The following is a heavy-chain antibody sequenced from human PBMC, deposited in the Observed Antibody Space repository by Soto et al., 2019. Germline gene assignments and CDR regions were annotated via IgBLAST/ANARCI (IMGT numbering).Heavy chain of an antibody. CDR1: GFTFSSYA. CDR2: ISYDGGNK. Sequence: QVQLVESGGGVVQPGRSLRLSCAASGFTFSSYAMHWVRQAPGKGLEWVAVISYDGGNKYYADSVKGRFTISRDNSKNTLYLQMNSLRAEDTAVYYCARPSCSGGSCEFDSLGQGTLVTVSS. CDR3: ARPSCSGGSCEFDS. V-gene: IGHV3-30-3*01. J-gene: IGHJ4*02. D-gene: IGHD2-15*01.